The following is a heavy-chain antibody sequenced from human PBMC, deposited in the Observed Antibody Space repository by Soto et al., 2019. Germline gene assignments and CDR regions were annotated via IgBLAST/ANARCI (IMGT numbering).Heavy chain of an antibody. D-gene: IGHD3-10*01. CDR2: IYSGGST. CDR1: GFTVSSNY. V-gene: IGHV3-66*01. Sequence: GGSLRLSCAASGFTVSSNYMSWVRQAPGKGLEWVSVIYSGGSTYYADSVKGRFTISRDNSKNTLYLQMNSLRAEDTAVYYCASFGGYYGSGSHLYYYYYMDVWGKGTTVTVSS. CDR3: ASFGGYYGSGSHLYYYYYMDV. J-gene: IGHJ6*03.